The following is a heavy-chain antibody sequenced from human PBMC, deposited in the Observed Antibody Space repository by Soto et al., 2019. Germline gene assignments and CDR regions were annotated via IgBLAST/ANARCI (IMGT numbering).Heavy chain of an antibody. CDR2: IFPGDSET. V-gene: IGHV5-51*01. CDR1: GYSFSNYW. D-gene: IGHD2-15*01. CDR3: ARHETYCTGRSCSQGFDF. Sequence: PGESLKISCKGAGYSFSNYWIVWLRQVPGKGLEWLGFIFPGDSETTYNPSFEDQVTMSADKSTDTAYLQWTSLKASDTAIYYCARHETYCTGRSCSQGFDFWGHGTLVTVSS. J-gene: IGHJ4*01.